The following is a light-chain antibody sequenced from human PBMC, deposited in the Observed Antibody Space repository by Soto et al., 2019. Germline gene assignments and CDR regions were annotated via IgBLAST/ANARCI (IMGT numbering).Light chain of an antibody. CDR1: QSVSSS. CDR3: QQRSNWPRT. J-gene: IGKJ2*01. V-gene: IGKV3-11*01. CDR2: DAS. Sequence: EIVLTQSPATLSLSPGERATLSCRASQSVSSSLGWYQQIPGQAPRLLIYDASNRATGIPARFSGSGAGTDFTLTISSLEAEEFAVYYCQQRSNWPRTFGEGTKLEIK.